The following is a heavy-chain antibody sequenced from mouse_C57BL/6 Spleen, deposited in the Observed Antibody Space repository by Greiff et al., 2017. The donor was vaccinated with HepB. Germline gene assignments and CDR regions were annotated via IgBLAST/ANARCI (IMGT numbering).Heavy chain of an antibody. V-gene: IGHV1-66*01. CDR3: ASPYYSNTFFDY. D-gene: IGHD2-5*01. CDR2: IYPGSGNT. Sequence: VQLQESGPELVKPGASVKISCKASGYSFTRYYIHWVKQRPGQGLEWIGWIYPGSGNTKYNEKFKGKATLTADTSSSTAYMQLSSLTSEDSAVYYCASPYYSNTFFDYWGQGTTLTVSS. J-gene: IGHJ2*01. CDR1: GYSFTRYY.